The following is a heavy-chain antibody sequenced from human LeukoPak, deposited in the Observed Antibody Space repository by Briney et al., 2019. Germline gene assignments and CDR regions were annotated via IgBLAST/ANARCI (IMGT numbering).Heavy chain of an antibody. V-gene: IGHV4-31*03. D-gene: IGHD3-10*01. CDR2: IYYSGST. J-gene: IGHJ4*02. CDR1: GGSISSGGYY. CDR3: ASSSIYGSGSYFSYYFDY. Sequence: SQTLSLTCTVSGGSISSGGYYWSWIRQHPGKGLEWIGYIYYSGSTYYNPSLKSRVTISVDRSKNQFSLKLSSVTAADTAVYYCASSSIYGSGSYFSYYFDYWGQGTLVTVSS.